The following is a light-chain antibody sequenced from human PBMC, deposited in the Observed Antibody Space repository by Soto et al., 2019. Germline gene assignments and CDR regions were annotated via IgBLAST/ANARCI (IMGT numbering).Light chain of an antibody. CDR1: QDIRHY. CDR3: LQDYTYPHT. Sequence: ALQMTQSPSSLSASVGDRVSITCRASQDIRHYLGWYQQRPGKAPDLLIYDASNLQSGVPSRFSGSGSGTDFTLTISSLQPEDFATYFCLQDYTYPHTFGQGTKVEVK. J-gene: IGKJ1*01. CDR2: DAS. V-gene: IGKV1-6*01.